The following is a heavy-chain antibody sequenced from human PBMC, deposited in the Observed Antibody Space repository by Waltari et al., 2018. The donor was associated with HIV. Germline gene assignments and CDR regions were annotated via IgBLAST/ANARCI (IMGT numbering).Heavy chain of an antibody. V-gene: IGHV1-69*01. J-gene: IGHJ4*02. CDR1: GGSFSSLT. Sequence: QAQLVQSGSEVKQPGASVNVSCTASGGSFSSLTFNLVRQAPGQGLEWLGGIIPTFGRAIYTQSLQARVTITADVSSSTVYLEVTGLTSEDTAVYYCASPGTYDSSGYYPYLAYWGQGTPVTVSS. CDR3: ASPGTYDSSGYYPYLAY. CDR2: IIPTFGRA. D-gene: IGHD3-22*01.